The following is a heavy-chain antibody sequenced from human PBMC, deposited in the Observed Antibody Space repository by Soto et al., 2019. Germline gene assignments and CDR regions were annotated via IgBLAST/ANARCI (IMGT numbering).Heavy chain of an antibody. CDR2: ISGSGGST. D-gene: IGHD2-15*01. V-gene: IGHV3-23*01. J-gene: IGHJ6*02. Sequence: PGGSLRLSCAASGFTFSSYGMTWVRQAPGKGLEWVSAISGSGGSTYYADSVKGRFTISRDNSKNTLYLQMNSLRAEDTAVYYCAKDRLTATTPQRYYGMDFSGQGLTVTVSS. CDR3: AKDRLTATTPQRYYGMDF. CDR1: GFTFSSYG.